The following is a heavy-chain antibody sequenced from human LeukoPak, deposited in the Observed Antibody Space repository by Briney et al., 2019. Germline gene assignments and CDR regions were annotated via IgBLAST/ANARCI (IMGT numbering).Heavy chain of an antibody. J-gene: IGHJ5*02. CDR2: MNPNSGNT. Sequence: ASVKVSCKASGYTFTSYDINWVRQATGQGLEWMGWMNPNSGNTGYAQKFQGRVTITRNTSISTAYMELSSLRSEDTAVYYCARECTTVQYQLLPGYNWFDPWGQGTLLTVSS. CDR3: ARECTTVQYQLLPGYNWFDP. V-gene: IGHV1-8*03. D-gene: IGHD2-2*01. CDR1: GYTFTSYD.